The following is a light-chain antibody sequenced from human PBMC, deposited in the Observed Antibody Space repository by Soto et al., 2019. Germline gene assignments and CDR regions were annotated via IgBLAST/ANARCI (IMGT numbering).Light chain of an antibody. V-gene: IGLV4-69*01. CDR2: LNSDGSH. Sequence: QSALTQSPSASASLGASVKLTCTLSSGHSSYAIAWHQQQPEKGPRYLMKLNSDGSHSKGDGIPDRFSGSSSGAERYLTISSLQSEDEADYYGQTWGTGTVVFGGGTKVTVL. CDR3: QTWGTGTVV. J-gene: IGLJ2*01. CDR1: SGHSSYA.